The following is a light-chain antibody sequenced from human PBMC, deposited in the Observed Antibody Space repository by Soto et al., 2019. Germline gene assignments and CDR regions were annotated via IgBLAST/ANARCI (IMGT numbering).Light chain of an antibody. CDR1: SSDVGDYNY. CDR3: SSYAGSNIDV. J-gene: IGLJ1*01. CDR2: EVS. Sequence: QSALTQPPSASGSPGQSVTISCTGTSSDVGDYNYVSWYQQHPGKAPKLMIYEVSKRPSGVPDRFSGSKSGNTASLTVSGLQAEDEADYYCSSYAGSNIDVFGSGTKLTVL. V-gene: IGLV2-8*01.